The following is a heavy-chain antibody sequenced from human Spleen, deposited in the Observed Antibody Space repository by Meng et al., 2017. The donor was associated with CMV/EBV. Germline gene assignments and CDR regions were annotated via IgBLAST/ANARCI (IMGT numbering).Heavy chain of an antibody. D-gene: IGHD2-2*01. CDR2: INPNRGVT. CDR3: ARDRGCSSTSCAATSYHYYGMDV. J-gene: IGHJ6*02. CDR1: GYTFTGYR. Sequence: ASVKVSCKASGYTFTGYRIHWVRQAPGQGLERMGLINPNRGVTSYVQKFQGRVTMTRDTSNGTAYMELTRLKSDDTAVYYCARDRGCSSTSCAATSYHYYGMDVWGQGTTVTVSS. V-gene: IGHV1-2*02.